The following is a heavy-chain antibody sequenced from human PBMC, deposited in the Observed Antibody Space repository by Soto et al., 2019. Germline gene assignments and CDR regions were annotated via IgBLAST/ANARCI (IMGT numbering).Heavy chain of an antibody. J-gene: IGHJ4*02. CDR3: ARHGFSSSSRGDFDY. D-gene: IGHD6-6*01. V-gene: IGHV4-59*08. Sequence: SETLSLTCTVSGGSISSYYWSWIRQPPGKGLEWIGYIYYSGSTNYNPSLKSRVTISVDTSKNQFSLKLSSVTAADTAVYYCARHGFSSSSRGDFDYWGQGTLVTVSS. CDR2: IYYSGST. CDR1: GGSISSYY.